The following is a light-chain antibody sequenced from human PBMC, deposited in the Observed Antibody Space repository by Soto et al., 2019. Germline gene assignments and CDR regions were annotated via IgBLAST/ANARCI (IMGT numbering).Light chain of an antibody. CDR2: DAS. CDR3: QQYGSRWT. J-gene: IGKJ1*01. V-gene: IGKV3D-15*01. Sequence: EIVMTQSPATLSVSPGERATLSCRASQSVSSNLAWYQQKPGQAPRLLIYDASNRATGIPARFSGSGSGTDFTLTISRLEPEDFAVYYCQQYGSRWTFGQGTKVDI. CDR1: QSVSSN.